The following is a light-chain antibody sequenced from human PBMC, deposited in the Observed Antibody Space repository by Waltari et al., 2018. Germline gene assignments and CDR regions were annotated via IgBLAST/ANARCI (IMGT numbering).Light chain of an antibody. J-gene: IGLJ1*01. V-gene: IGLV2-11*01. CDR3: CSYAGSYSRGDV. CDR1: SSDVGGYNY. CDR2: DVS. Sequence: QSALTQPRSVSGSPGQSVTISCTGTSSDVGGYNYVSWYQQHPGKAPKLMIYDVSKRPSGVPDRFSGSKSGNTASLTISGLQAEDEADYYCCSYAGSYSRGDVFGTGTKVTVL.